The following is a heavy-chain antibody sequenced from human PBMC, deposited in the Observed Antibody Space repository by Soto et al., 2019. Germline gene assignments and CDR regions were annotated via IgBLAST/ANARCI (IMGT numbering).Heavy chain of an antibody. CDR3: ARDVAVREEY. J-gene: IGHJ4*02. CDR1: GFTFSSYS. Sequence: EVQLVESGGGLVQPGGSLRLSCAASGFTFSSYSMNWVRQAPGKGLEWLSFISGSGTTIHYADSVKGRFTISRDNAKNSLYLQMSSLRAEDTAVYYCARDVAVREEYWGQGTLVTVSS. D-gene: IGHD3-10*01. CDR2: ISGSGTTI. V-gene: IGHV3-48*01.